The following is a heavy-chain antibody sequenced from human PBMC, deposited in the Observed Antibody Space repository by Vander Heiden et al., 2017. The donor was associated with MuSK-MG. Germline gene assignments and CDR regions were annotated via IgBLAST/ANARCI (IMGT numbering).Heavy chain of an antibody. V-gene: IGHV3-23*04. CDR1: GFTFSSYA. CDR2: ISGSGGST. Sequence: EVQPVESGGGLVQPGGSLRLSCAAPGFTFSSYAMSWVRQAPGKGLEWVSAISGSGGSTYYADSVKGRFTISRDNSKNTLYLQMNSLRAEDTAVYYCAKDASSSLYYYYYMDVWGQGTTVTVSS. J-gene: IGHJ6*03. D-gene: IGHD6-6*01. CDR3: AKDASSSLYYYYYMDV.